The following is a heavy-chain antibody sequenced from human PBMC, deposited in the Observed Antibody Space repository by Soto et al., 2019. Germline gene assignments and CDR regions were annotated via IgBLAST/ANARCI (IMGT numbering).Heavy chain of an antibody. Sequence: PGGSLRLSCAASGFTFNRYSMNWVRQAPGKGLEWVSSISSTTNYIYYGDSMKGRFTISRDNAKNSLYLEMNSLRAEDTAVYYCARESEDLTSNFDCWGQGTLVTVSS. CDR3: ARESEDLTSNFDC. V-gene: IGHV3-21*06. CDR1: GFTFNRYS. CDR2: ISSTTNYI. J-gene: IGHJ4*02.